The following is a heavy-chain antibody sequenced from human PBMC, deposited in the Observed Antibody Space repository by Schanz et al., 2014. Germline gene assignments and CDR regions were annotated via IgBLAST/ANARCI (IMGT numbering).Heavy chain of an antibody. V-gene: IGHV1-69*02. CDR1: GGTFSSYT. CDR3: ARGRGFYDY. CDR2: IIPVLNIA. D-gene: IGHD3-10*01. J-gene: IGHJ4*02. Sequence: QLQLVQSGAEVKKPGSSVKVSCELSGGTFSSYTISWMRQAPGQGLEWMGKIIPVLNIATYAQRFQGRVSITADTSTNTAYMELSSLTSEDTAVHYCARGRGFYDYWGQGTLVTVSS.